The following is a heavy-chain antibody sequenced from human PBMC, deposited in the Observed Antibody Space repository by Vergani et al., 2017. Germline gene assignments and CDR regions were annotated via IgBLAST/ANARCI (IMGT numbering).Heavy chain of an antibody. J-gene: IGHJ4*02. CDR1: GFTLSNYD. CDR2: IQFDGSNQ. Sequence: QVQLVESGGGVVQRGGSLRLSCATSGFTLSNYDMQWIRQGPGKGLEFVAFIQFDGSNQYYADSVKGRFTLSRDFSKNTLYLQMNSLRTDDTATYYCAKHFRGWSIDYGGKGTQVIVSS. CDR3: AKHFRGWSIDY. V-gene: IGHV3-30*02. D-gene: IGHD3-3*01.